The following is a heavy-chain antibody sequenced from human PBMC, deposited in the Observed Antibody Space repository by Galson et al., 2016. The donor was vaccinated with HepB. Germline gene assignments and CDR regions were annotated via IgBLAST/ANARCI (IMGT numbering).Heavy chain of an antibody. V-gene: IGHV3-48*02. CDR1: EFTFSAYS. Sequence: SLRLSCAASEFTFSAYSMNWVRQAPGKGLEWVSIITSSSATIYYADSVKGRFTVSRADGKKSMYLQMNSLRDEDTAVYYCARRFNGWETDAFDLWGQGTMVTVSS. CDR2: ITSSSATI. D-gene: IGHD6-19*01. J-gene: IGHJ3*01. CDR3: ARRFNGWETDAFDL.